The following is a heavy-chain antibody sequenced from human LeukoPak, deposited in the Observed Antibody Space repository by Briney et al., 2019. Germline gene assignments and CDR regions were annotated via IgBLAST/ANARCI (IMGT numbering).Heavy chain of an antibody. D-gene: IGHD3-10*01. Sequence: GGSLRLSCAASGFTFSSYAMSWVRQAPGKGLEWVSAISGSGGSTYYADSVKGRFTISRDNSKNTLYLQMNSLRAEDTAVYYCAKRADYGSGPSYYFDYWGQGTLVTVSS. CDR1: GFTFSSYA. J-gene: IGHJ4*02. V-gene: IGHV3-23*01. CDR3: AKRADYGSGPSYYFDY. CDR2: ISGSGGST.